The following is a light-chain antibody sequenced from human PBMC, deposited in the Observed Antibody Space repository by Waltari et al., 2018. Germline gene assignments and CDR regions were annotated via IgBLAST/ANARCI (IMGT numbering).Light chain of an antibody. CDR1: QGISSY. J-gene: IGKJ2*01. CDR2: AAS. CDR3: QQLNSYP. Sequence: IQWSQSPSSLSASVGDRITITCRASQGISSYLACYQQKPGKAPKLLIYAASTLQSGVPSRFSGSGSGTDFTLTISSLQPEDFATYYCQQLNSYPFGQGTKLEIK. V-gene: IGKV1-9*01.